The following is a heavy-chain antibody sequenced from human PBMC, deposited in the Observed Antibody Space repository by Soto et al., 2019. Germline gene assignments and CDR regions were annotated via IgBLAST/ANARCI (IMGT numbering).Heavy chain of an antibody. CDR2: ISSSSSTI. J-gene: IGHJ4*02. V-gene: IGHV3-48*01. CDR3: ARGAYYYDSSGLSY. CDR1: GFSFSSYS. D-gene: IGHD3-22*01. Sequence: GGSLRLSCAASGFSFSSYSMNWVRQAPGKGLEWVSYISSSSSTIYYADSVKGRFTISRDNAKNSLYLQMNSLRAEDTAVYYCARGAYYYDSSGLSYWGQGTLVTVSS.